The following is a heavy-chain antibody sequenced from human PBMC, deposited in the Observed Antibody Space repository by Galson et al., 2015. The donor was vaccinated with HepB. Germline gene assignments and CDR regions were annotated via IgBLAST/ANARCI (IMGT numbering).Heavy chain of an antibody. V-gene: IGHV2-5*02. Sequence: PALVKPTQTLTLTCTFSGFSLSTSGVGVGWIRQPPGKALEWLALIYWDDDKRYSPSLKSRLTITKDTSKNQVVLTMTNMDPVDTATYYCAHTRKSGYYGSGSYPVDYWGQGTLVTVSS. CDR2: IYWDDDK. CDR1: GFSLSTSGVG. J-gene: IGHJ4*02. CDR3: AHTRKSGYYGSGSYPVDY. D-gene: IGHD3-10*01.